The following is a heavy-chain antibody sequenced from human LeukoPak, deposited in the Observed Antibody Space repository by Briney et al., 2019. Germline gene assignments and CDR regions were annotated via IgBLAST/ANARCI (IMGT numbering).Heavy chain of an antibody. Sequence: SVKVSCKASGGTFSSYAISWVRQAPGQGLEWMGRIIPIFGIANYAQKFQGRVTITADKSTSTAYMELSSLRSEDTAAYYCATADRLSGPLDYWGQGTLVTVSS. CDR1: GGTFSSYA. J-gene: IGHJ4*02. D-gene: IGHD3-16*02. V-gene: IGHV1-69*04. CDR3: ATADRLSGPLDY. CDR2: IIPIFGIA.